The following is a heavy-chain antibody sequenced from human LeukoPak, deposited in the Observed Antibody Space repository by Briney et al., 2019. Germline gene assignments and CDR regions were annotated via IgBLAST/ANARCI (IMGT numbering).Heavy chain of an antibody. J-gene: IGHJ4*02. CDR1: GGSISSSSYY. CDR3: ARRKRNLDYYGSGSYYDY. Sequence: SETLSPTCTVSGGSISSSSYYWGWIRQPPGKGLEWIGSIYYSGSTYYNPSLKSRVTISVDTSKNQFSLKLSSVTAADTAVYYCARRKRNLDYYGSGSYYDYWGQGTLVTVSS. CDR2: IYYSGST. D-gene: IGHD3-10*01. V-gene: IGHV4-39*01.